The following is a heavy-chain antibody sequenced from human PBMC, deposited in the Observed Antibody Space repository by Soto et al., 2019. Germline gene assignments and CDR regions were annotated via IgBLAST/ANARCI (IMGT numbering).Heavy chain of an antibody. Sequence: EVQLLESGGGLIHPGGSLRLSCAASGFIFRNYAMSWVRQAPGKGLEWVSGISGSGGSTYYADSMKGRFTISRDNSKNTLYLQMNSLRAEDTAIYYCANVMIDFGGAPADYWGQGTLVIVSS. D-gene: IGHD3-16*01. J-gene: IGHJ4*02. V-gene: IGHV3-23*01. CDR2: ISGSGGST. CDR3: ANVMIDFGGAPADY. CDR1: GFIFRNYA.